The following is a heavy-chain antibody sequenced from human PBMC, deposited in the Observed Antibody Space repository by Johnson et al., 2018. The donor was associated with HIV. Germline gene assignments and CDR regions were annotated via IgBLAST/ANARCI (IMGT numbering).Heavy chain of an antibody. D-gene: IGHD3-3*01. CDR1: GFTFSTYA. J-gene: IGHJ3*02. Sequence: VQLVESGGGVVQPGRSLRLSCAASGFTFSTYAMHWVRQAPGKGLEWVAVISYDGSNKYYADSVKGRFTISRDNSKNTLYLQMNSLRAEDTAVYYCARATRGGTYYNFWSGDYRELGAFDICGQGTMVTVSS. CDR3: ARATRGGTYYNFWSGDYRELGAFDI. CDR2: ISYDGSNK. V-gene: IGHV3-30-3*01.